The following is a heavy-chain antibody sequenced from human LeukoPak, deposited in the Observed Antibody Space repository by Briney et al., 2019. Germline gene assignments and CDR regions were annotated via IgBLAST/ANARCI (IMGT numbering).Heavy chain of an antibody. CDR3: ARTGLLYGPAEYFQS. D-gene: IGHD4-17*01. CDR2: IYYTGSA. Sequence: PSETLSLTCTFSGDSSNNYYWTWIRQPPGKGLDFIGYIYYTGSANYSPSLKSRVTISLDMSKNQFSLKLSSVTAADTAVYYCARTGLLYGPAEYFQSWGQGTLVTVSS. CDR1: GDSSNNYY. V-gene: IGHV4-59*08. J-gene: IGHJ1*01.